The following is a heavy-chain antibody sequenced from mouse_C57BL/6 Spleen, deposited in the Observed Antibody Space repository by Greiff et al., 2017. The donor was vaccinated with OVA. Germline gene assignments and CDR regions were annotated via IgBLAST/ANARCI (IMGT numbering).Heavy chain of an antibody. CDR2: IYPGDGDT. J-gene: IGHJ2*01. CDR3: ASLTGTFDY. CDR1: GYAFSSSW. V-gene: IGHV1-82*01. Sequence: VMLVESGPELVKPGASVKISCKASGYAFSSSWMNWVKQRPGKGLEWIGRIYPGDGDTNYNGKFKGKATLTADKSSSTAYMQLSSLTSEDSAVYFCASLTGTFDYWGQGTTLTVSS. D-gene: IGHD4-1*01.